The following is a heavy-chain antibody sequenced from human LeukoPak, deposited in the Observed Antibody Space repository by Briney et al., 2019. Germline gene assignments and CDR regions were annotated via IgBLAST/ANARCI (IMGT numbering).Heavy chain of an antibody. CDR2: INPNSGGT. CDR1: GYTFTGYY. D-gene: IGHD3-9*01. J-gene: IGHJ5*02. Sequence: ASVKVSCKASGYTFTGYYMHWVRQAPGQGLEWMGWINPNSGGTNYAQKFQGRVTMTRDTSISTAYMGLSRLRSDDTAVYYCARGYYDILTGYPYNWFDPWGQGTLVTVSS. CDR3: ARGYYDILTGYPYNWFDP. V-gene: IGHV1-2*02.